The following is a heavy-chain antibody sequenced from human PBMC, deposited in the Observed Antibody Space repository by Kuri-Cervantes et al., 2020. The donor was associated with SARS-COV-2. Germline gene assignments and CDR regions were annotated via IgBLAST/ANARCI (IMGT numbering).Heavy chain of an antibody. Sequence: GESLKISCAASGFTFSSYAMHWVRQAPGKGLEWVAVISYDGSNKYYADSVKGRFTISRDNSKNTLYLQMNSLRAEDTAVYYCARYYSGSYYYYYYMDVWGKGTTVTVSS. J-gene: IGHJ6*03. CDR3: ARYYSGSYYYYYYMDV. V-gene: IGHV3-30-3*01. CDR1: GFTFSSYA. CDR2: ISYDGSNK. D-gene: IGHD1-26*01.